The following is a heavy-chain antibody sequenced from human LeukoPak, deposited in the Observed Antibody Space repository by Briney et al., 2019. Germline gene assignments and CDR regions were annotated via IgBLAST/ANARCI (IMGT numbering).Heavy chain of an antibody. CDR2: MYSGGST. CDR1: GFIVSSTY. V-gene: IGHV3-53*01. Sequence: PGGSLRLSCAASGFIVSSTYMSWVRQAPGKGLEWVSVMYSGGSTKYADSVKGRFTISRDNSKNILSLQMNSLRAEDTAVYYCARHEAMIVVSPWGAFDIWGQGTMVTVSS. D-gene: IGHD3-22*01. J-gene: IGHJ3*02. CDR3: ARHEAMIVVSPWGAFDI.